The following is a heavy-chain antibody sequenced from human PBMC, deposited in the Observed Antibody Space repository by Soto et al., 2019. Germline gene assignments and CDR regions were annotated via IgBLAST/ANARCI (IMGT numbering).Heavy chain of an antibody. CDR2: ISGSGGST. Sequence: GGSLRLSCAASGFTFSSYAMSWVRQAPGKGLEWVSAISGSGGSTYYADSVKGRFTISRDNSKNTLYLQMNSLRAEETAVYYCAKAQIPRIVLMVSPPNYYYYYGMDVWGQGTTVTVSS. CDR3: AKAQIPRIVLMVSPPNYYYYYGMDV. J-gene: IGHJ6*02. D-gene: IGHD2-8*01. CDR1: GFTFSSYA. V-gene: IGHV3-23*01.